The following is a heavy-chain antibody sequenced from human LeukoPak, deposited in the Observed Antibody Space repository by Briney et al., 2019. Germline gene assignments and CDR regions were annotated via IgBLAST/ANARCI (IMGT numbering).Heavy chain of an antibody. J-gene: IGHJ3*02. Sequence: GGSLRPSCAASGFSVSNNYMNWVRQASGKGLEWVSVTHSDGRTFYADSVKGRFTISRDKSKNMFYLQMDSLRAEDTAVYYCARDPDDRSGLDAFETWGQGTKVTVS. CDR2: THSDGRT. D-gene: IGHD3-22*01. CDR3: ARDPDDRSGLDAFET. CDR1: GFSVSNNY. V-gene: IGHV3-53*01.